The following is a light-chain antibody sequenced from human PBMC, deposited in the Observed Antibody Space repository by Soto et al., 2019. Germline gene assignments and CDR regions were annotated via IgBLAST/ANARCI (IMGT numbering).Light chain of an antibody. CDR2: DAS. J-gene: IGKJ1*01. CDR3: QQRSNWWT. Sequence: EMVMTQSPGTLSVSPGERVTLSCRASQSVFSKLAWYQQKPGQAPTLLIFDASARAPGTPARFSGSGSGTDFTLTISSLEPEDFAVYYCQQRSNWWTFGQGTKVDIK. CDR1: QSVFSK. V-gene: IGKV3-11*01.